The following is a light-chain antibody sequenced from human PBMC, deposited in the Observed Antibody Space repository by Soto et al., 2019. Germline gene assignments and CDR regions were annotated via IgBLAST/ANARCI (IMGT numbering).Light chain of an antibody. J-gene: IGLJ1*01. Sequence: QSVLTQPPSVSAAPGQKVTISCSGRSFNIWNNDVSCYQHLPGTAPKRLIPETGKRPSGIPDRFSGSKSGTSASLDMTGLQTGDEADYYSETWDTRMTGSVFG. CDR3: ETWDTRMTGSV. CDR1: SFNIWNND. CDR2: ETG. V-gene: IGLV1-51*01.